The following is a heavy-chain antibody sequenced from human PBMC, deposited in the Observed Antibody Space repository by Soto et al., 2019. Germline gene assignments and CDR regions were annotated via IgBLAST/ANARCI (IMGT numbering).Heavy chain of an antibody. CDR2: IYYSGST. D-gene: IGHD4-17*01. J-gene: IGHJ6*02. Sequence: QVQLQESGPGLVKPSQTLSLTCTVSGGSISSGGYYWSWIRQHPGKGLEWIGYIYYSGSTYYNPSLERRVTLSVNTSKNQFSLKLNSVTAADTAVYYCARGPGRRGYYYYYYGMDVWGQGTTVTVSS. V-gene: IGHV4-31*03. CDR3: ARGPGRRGYYYYYYGMDV. CDR1: GGSISSGGYY.